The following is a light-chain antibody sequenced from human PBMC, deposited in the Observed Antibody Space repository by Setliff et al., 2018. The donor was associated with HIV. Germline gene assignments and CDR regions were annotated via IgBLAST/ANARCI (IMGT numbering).Light chain of an antibody. V-gene: IGLV6-57*01. Sequence: NFMLTQPHSVSESPGKTVTISCTRSSGSIASYYVQWYQQRPGSSPTTVIFEDNQRPSGVPDRFSGSIDSSSNSASLTISGLKTEDEADYYCQSYDSSSHGFGTGTKVTVL. J-gene: IGLJ1*01. CDR1: SGSIASYY. CDR2: EDN. CDR3: QSYDSSSHG.